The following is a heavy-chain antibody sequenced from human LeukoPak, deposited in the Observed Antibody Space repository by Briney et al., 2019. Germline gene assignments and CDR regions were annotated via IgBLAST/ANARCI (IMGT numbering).Heavy chain of an antibody. Sequence: SQTLSLTCAISGDSVSGGSAGWNWIRQSPSRGLEWLGRIYYRSKWYSDYAISVKSRITINPDTSRNQFSLQLNSVTHDDTAVYYCTGGGLVRGSLHWFDPRGQGTLVTVSS. D-gene: IGHD3-10*01. J-gene: IGHJ5*02. CDR1: GDSVSGGSAG. CDR2: IYYRSKWYS. CDR3: TGGGLVRGSLHWFDP. V-gene: IGHV6-1*01.